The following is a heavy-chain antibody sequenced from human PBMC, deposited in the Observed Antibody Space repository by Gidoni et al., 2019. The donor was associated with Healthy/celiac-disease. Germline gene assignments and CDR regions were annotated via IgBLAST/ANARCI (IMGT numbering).Heavy chain of an antibody. D-gene: IGHD2-15*01. CDR2: SNPSGGST. J-gene: IGHJ5*02. CDR3: ARASENIVVVVAATPGWFDP. V-gene: IGHV1-46*03. Sequence: QVQLVQSGAEVKKPGASVKVSCKASGYTFTSYYMHWVRQAPGQGLEWMGISNPSGGSTSYAQKFQGRVTMTRDTSTSTVYMELSSLRSEDTAVYYCARASENIVVVVAATPGWFDPWGQGTLVTVSS. CDR1: GYTFTSYY.